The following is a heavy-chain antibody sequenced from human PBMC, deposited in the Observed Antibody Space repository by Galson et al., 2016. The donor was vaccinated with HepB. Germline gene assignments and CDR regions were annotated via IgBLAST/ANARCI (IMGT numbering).Heavy chain of an antibody. V-gene: IGHV3-30*04. Sequence: SLRLSCAASGFNFGNFAMHWVRQAPGKGLEWVAFMTLDGNYKHYADSVKGRFTISRDNFKKTLYLQMNSLRAEDTGIYYCAREGIDAAGTGWFDPWGQGTLVTVSS. D-gene: IGHD6-13*01. CDR2: MTLDGNYK. J-gene: IGHJ5*02. CDR3: AREGIDAAGTGWFDP. CDR1: GFNFGNFA.